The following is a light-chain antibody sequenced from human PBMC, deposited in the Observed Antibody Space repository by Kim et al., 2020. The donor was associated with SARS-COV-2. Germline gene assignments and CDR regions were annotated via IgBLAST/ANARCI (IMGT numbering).Light chain of an antibody. J-gene: IGLJ2*01. V-gene: IGLV3-19*01. CDR1: ILRSYC. Sequence: ARGTTVRIPGQGDILRSYCASWYQQKPGQAPVLVIYGKSNRPSGIPDRFSGSSSGNTASLTITGAQAEDEADYYCNSRDSSGNPVVFGGGTQLTVL. CDR2: GKS. CDR3: NSRDSSGNPVV.